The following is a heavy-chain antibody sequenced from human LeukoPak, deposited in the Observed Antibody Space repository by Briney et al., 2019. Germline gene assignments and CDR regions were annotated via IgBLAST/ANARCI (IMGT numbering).Heavy chain of an antibody. CDR1: GYTFTSYD. CDR3: ASGPAYYDFWSGYYYYYYMDV. CDR2: MNPNSGNT. Sequence: ASVKVSCKASGYTFTSYDINWVRQATGQGLEWMGWMNPNSGNTGYAQKFQGRVTMTRNTSISTAYMELSSLRSEDTAVYYCASGPAYYDFWSGYYYYYYMDVWGKGTTVTVSS. V-gene: IGHV1-8*01. J-gene: IGHJ6*03. D-gene: IGHD3-3*01.